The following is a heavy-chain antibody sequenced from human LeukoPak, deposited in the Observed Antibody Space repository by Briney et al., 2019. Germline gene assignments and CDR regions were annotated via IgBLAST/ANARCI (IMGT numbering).Heavy chain of an antibody. CDR1: GGSFSGYY. V-gene: IGHV4-34*01. D-gene: IGHD3-16*01. J-gene: IGHJ3*02. CDR2: INHSGST. CDR3: ARDYGGGDAFDI. Sequence: SETLSLTCAVYGGSFSGYYWSWIRQPPGKGLEWIGEINHSGSTNYNPSLKSRVTMSVDTSKNQFSLKLSSVTAADTAVYYCARDYGGGDAFDIWGQGTMVTVSS.